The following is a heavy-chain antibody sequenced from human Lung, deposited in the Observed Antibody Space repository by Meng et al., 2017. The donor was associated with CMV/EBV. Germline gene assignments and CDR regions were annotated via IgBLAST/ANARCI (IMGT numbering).Heavy chain of an antibody. V-gene: IGHV3-21*01. CDR1: GFTSSTYS. CDR2: ISSSRSYI. J-gene: IGHJ5*02. D-gene: IGHD3-3*01. Sequence: GGSLRPXXAASGFTSSTYSMNWVRQAPGKGLGWVSSISSSRSYIYYADSVKGRFTISRDNAKNSLYLQMNSLRAEDTAVYYCARVGPFDFWSGYSGPDSYDWFDPWGQGTLVTVSS. CDR3: ARVGPFDFWSGYSGPDSYDWFDP.